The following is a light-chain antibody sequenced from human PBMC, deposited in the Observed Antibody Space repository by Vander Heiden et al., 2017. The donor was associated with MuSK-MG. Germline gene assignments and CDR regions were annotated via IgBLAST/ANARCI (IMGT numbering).Light chain of an antibody. V-gene: IGKV1-39*01. CDR1: QSISSN. CDR2: AAS. Sequence: DIQMTQSPSSLSASVGDRVTITCRASQSISSNLNWYQQKAGKAPKLLIYAASSLQSGVPSRCSGTGSGTDCTLTITSRQPEDFATYYCQQSHNTPRAFGQGTKVEVK. CDR3: QQSHNTPRA. J-gene: IGKJ1*01.